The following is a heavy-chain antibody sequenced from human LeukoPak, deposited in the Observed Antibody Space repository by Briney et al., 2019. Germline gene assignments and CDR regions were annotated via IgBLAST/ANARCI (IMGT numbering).Heavy chain of an antibody. CDR1: GFTLSSYW. Sequence: GGSLRLSCAASGFTLSSYWMHWARQAPGKGLVWVSRINENGRTTSYADSVKGRFTISRDNAKNTVYLQMTSLRAEDTAIYYCARDLTMLGTPGDDFDYWGQGSLVTVSS. CDR2: INENGRTT. D-gene: IGHD3-3*01. J-gene: IGHJ4*02. V-gene: IGHV3-74*01. CDR3: ARDLTMLGTPGDDFDY.